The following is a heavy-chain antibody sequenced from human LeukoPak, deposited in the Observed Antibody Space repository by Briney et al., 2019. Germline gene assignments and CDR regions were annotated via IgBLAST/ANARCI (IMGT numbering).Heavy chain of an antibody. D-gene: IGHD5-12*01. CDR2: IWYDGSNK. CDR1: GFTFSSYG. CDR3: AKHSYRVDSFTDY. Sequence: PGGSLRLSCAASGFTFSSYGMHWVRQAPGKGLEWVAVIWYDGSNKYYADSVKGRFTISRDNSKNTLYLQMNSLRAEDTAVYYRAKHSYRVDSFTDYWGQGTLVTVSS. V-gene: IGHV3-33*06. J-gene: IGHJ4*02.